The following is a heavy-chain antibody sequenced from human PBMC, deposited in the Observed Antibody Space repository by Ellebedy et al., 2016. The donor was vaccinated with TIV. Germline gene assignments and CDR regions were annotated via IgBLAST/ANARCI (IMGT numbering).Heavy chain of an antibody. CDR1: GGTFSSYA. D-gene: IGHD5-12*01. J-gene: IGHJ3*02. CDR3: ARSGVATTRRDAFDI. Sequence: AASVKVSCKASGGTFSSYAISWVRQAPGQGLEWMGGIIPIFGTANYAQKFQGRVTITADESTSTAYMELSSLRSEDTAVYYCARSGVATTRRDAFDIWGQGTMVTVSS. V-gene: IGHV1-69*13. CDR2: IIPIFGTA.